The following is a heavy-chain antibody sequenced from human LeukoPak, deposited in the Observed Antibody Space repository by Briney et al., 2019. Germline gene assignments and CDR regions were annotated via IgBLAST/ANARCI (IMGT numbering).Heavy chain of an antibody. Sequence: ASETLSLTCTVSGGSVNSGSYYWSWIRQPPGKGLEWIGYIYYSGTTNYNPSLKSRVTISVDTSKNQFSLKLDSVTAADTAVYYCARDRRDGYNFFDYWGQGTLVTVSS. D-gene: IGHD5-24*01. CDR3: ARDRRDGYNFFDY. J-gene: IGHJ4*02. V-gene: IGHV4-61*01. CDR1: GGSVNSGSYY. CDR2: IYYSGTT.